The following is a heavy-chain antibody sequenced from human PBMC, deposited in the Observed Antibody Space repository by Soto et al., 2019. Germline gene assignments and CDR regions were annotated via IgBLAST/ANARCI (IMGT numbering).Heavy chain of an antibody. D-gene: IGHD4-17*01. CDR1: GGSFSGYY. CDR2: INHSGST. J-gene: IGHJ4*02. CDR3: ARDQYGDWHFDY. V-gene: IGHV4-34*01. Sequence: SETLSLTCAVYGGSFSGYYWSWIRQPPGKGLEWIGEINHSGSTNYNPSLKSRVTISVDTSKNQFSLKLNSVTAADTAVYYCARDQYGDWHFDYWGQGTLVTVSS.